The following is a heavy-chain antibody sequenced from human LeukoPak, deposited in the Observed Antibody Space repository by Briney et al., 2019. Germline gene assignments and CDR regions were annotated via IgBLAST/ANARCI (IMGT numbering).Heavy chain of an antibody. Sequence: GSLSLSCAASGFTFSNAWMTWVRQAPGKGLEWIGRILSRSDGGTTDFAAPVKGRFTISRDDSQDTLFLQMNSLKTEDTAVYYCTTGLLTNDAFDIWGQGTMVTVSS. V-gene: IGHV3-15*01. CDR3: TTGLLTNDAFDI. CDR1: GFTFSNAW. J-gene: IGHJ3*02. CDR2: ILSRSDGGTT. D-gene: IGHD2-15*01.